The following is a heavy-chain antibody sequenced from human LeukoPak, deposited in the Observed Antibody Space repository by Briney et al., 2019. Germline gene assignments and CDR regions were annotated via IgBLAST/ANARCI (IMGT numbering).Heavy chain of an antibody. V-gene: IGHV3-30*18. Sequence: PGGSLRLSCAASGFTFSSYGMHWVRQAPGKGLEWVAVISYDGSNKYYADSVKGRFTISRDNSKNTLYLEMNSLRAEDTAVYYCAKVISYGYEIYHYYGMDVWGQGTTVTVSS. CDR1: GFTFSSYG. J-gene: IGHJ6*02. CDR3: AKVISYGYEIYHYYGMDV. D-gene: IGHD5-18*01. CDR2: ISYDGSNK.